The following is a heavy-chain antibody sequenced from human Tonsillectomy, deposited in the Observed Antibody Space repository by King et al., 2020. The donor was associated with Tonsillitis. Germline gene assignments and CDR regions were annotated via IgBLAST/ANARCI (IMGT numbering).Heavy chain of an antibody. V-gene: IGHV3-48*01. J-gene: IGHJ4*02. D-gene: IGHD6-13*01. CDR2: ISSSSTI. Sequence: VQLVESGGGLVQPGGSLRLSCAASGFTFSSYSMNWVRQAPGKGLEWVSYISSSSTIYYADSVKGRFTISRDNAKNSLYLQMNSLRAEDTAVYYCARDIYSSSTYWGQGTLVTVSS. CDR1: GFTFSSYS. CDR3: ARDIYSSSTY.